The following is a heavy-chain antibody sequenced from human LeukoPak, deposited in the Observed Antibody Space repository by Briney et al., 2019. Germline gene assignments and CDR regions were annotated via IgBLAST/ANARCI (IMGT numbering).Heavy chain of an antibody. Sequence: ASVKVSCKASGYTFTGYYMHWVRQAPGQGLEWMGWINPNSGGTNYAQKFQGRVTMTRDTSISTAYMELSRLRSDDTAVYYCARDQRLSGSYYWFDPWGQGTWSPSPQ. V-gene: IGHV1-2*02. D-gene: IGHD1-26*01. J-gene: IGHJ5*02. CDR2: INPNSGGT. CDR1: GYTFTGYY. CDR3: ARDQRLSGSYYWFDP.